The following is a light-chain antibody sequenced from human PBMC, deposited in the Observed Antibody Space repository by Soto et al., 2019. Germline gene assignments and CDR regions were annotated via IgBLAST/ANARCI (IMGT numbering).Light chain of an antibody. Sequence: EIVLTQSPGTLSLSPWERATLSCRASQSVSSFYLAWYQQKPGQAPRLLIYDASTRATGIPDRFSGGGSGTEFTLTISSLQSEDFVVYYCQQYNSWPPITFGQGTRLEIK. V-gene: IGKV3-15*01. J-gene: IGKJ5*01. CDR3: QQYNSWPPIT. CDR1: QSVSSFY. CDR2: DAS.